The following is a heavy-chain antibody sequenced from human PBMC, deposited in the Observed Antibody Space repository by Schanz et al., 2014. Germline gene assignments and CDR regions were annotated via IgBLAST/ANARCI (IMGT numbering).Heavy chain of an antibody. CDR1: GYTFTSYA. J-gene: IGHJ4*02. Sequence: QVQLVQSGVEVKKPGASVKVSCKASGYTFTSYAMNWVRQAPGQGLEWVGWINTNTGNPTYAQGFTGRFVFSLDTSVSTAYLQISSLKAEDTAAYYCTTETIAMAGTFSIWGQGTLVTVSS. CDR3: TTETIAMAGTFSI. D-gene: IGHD6-19*01. V-gene: IGHV7-4-1*02. CDR2: INTNTGNP.